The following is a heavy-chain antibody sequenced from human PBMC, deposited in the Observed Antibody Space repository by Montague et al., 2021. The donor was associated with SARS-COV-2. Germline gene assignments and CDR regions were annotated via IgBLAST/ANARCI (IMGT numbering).Heavy chain of an antibody. J-gene: IGHJ4*02. Sequence: CAISGDSVPSNIAAWNWIRQSPSRGLEWLGRTYYRSKWYTDYAVSVRSRITISPHTSKNQFSLQLNSVTPEDTAVYYCTQERGPGRTTWHYFDYWGQGTLVTVSS. CDR2: TYYRSKWYT. CDR1: GDSVPSNIAA. D-gene: IGHD1-14*01. CDR3: TQERGPGRTTWHYFDY. V-gene: IGHV6-1*01.